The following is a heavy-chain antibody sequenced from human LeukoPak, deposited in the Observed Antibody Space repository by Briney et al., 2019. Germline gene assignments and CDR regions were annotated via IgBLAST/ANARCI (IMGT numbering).Heavy chain of an antibody. CDR1: GFTFSSYA. Sequence: GGSLRLSCAASGFTFSSYAMHWVRQAPGKGLEWVANIKQDGSEKYYVDSVKGRFTISRDSAKNSLYLQMNSLRAEDTAVYYCARGSGTTYFDYWGQGTLVTVSS. V-gene: IGHV3-7*01. CDR2: IKQDGSEK. J-gene: IGHJ4*02. D-gene: IGHD3-10*01. CDR3: ARGSGTTYFDY.